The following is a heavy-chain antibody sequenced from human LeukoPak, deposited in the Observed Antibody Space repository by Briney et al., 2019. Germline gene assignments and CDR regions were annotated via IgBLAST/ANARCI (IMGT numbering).Heavy chain of an antibody. CDR3: ASGLPAAAPALFDC. J-gene: IGHJ4*02. CDR1: GGSISSYY. V-gene: IGHV4-59*01. D-gene: IGHD2-2*01. CDR2: IYYSGST. Sequence: SETLSLTCTVSGGSISSYYWSWIRQPPGKGLEWIGYIYYSGSTNYNPSLKSRVTISVDTSKNQFSLKLSSVTAADTAVYYCASGLPAAAPALFDCWGQGTLVTVSS.